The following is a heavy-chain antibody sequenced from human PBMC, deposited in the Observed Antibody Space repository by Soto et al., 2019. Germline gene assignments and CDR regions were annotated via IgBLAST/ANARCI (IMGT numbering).Heavy chain of an antibody. J-gene: IGHJ6*02. CDR2: ISAYNGNT. V-gene: IGHV1-18*04. Sequence: ASVKVSCKASGYTFTSYGISWVRQAPGQGLEWMGWISAYNGNTNYAQKLRGRVTMTTDTSTSTAYMELRSLRSDDTAVYYCAREVGNYDFWSGYYNPHYYYGMDVWGQGTTVTVSS. CDR1: GYTFTSYG. D-gene: IGHD3-3*01. CDR3: AREVGNYDFWSGYYNPHYYYGMDV.